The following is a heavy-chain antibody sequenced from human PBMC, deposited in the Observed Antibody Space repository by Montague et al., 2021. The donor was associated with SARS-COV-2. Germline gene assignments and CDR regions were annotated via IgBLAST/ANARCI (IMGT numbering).Heavy chain of an antibody. CDR2: INDSGST. CDR3: ARDASSSRWLRGRERYHFYPMDV. J-gene: IGHJ6*02. CDR1: GGSFSGFY. V-gene: IGHV4-34*01. Sequence: SETLSLTCTIHGGSFSGGSFSGFYWNWVRQAPGKGLEWIGEINDSGSTNYKPPLRSRVTISVDKSDNQLSLSLRSVTAADTGVYYCARDASSSRWLRGRERYHFYPMDVWGQGTTVTVSS. D-gene: IGHD1-1*01.